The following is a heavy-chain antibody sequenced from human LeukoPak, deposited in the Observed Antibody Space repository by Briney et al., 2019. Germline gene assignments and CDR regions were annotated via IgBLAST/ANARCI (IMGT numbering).Heavy chain of an antibody. CDR1: GFTFSRYW. J-gene: IGHJ4*02. Sequence: GGSLRLSCAASGFTFSRYWMSWVRQVPGKGLEWVANIKQDGSEKYYVDSVKGRFTISRDNAKNSLYLQMNSLRAEDTAVYYCASDGWSPDYWGQGTLVTVSS. CDR2: IKQDGSEK. V-gene: IGHV3-7*01. CDR3: ASDGWSPDY.